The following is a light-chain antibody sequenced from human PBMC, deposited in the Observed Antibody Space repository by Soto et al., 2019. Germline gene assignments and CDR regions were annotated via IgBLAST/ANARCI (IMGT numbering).Light chain of an antibody. CDR2: DAS. V-gene: IGKV3-20*01. J-gene: IGKJ3*01. CDR1: QSVRSGH. Sequence: ESVLTQSPGTLSLSPGDRATLSCRASQSVRSGHLAWYQQKPGQAPRLVIYDASTRATGIPDRFSGGGSGTDFTLTISSVEPEDFAVYYCHQYARSASSIPFGPGTKVEIK. CDR3: HQYARSASSIP.